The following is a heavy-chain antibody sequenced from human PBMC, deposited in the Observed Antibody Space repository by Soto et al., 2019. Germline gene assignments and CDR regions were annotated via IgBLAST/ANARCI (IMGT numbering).Heavy chain of an antibody. D-gene: IGHD6-6*01. CDR2: TSDDGDDT. CDR1: GFTFSGYA. CDR3: AKRVEYSSSTHYFGS. J-gene: IGHJ4*02. Sequence: GGSLRLSCGASGFTFSGYAMSWVRQAPGKGLEWVSATSDDGDDTYYADSVKGRFNISRDNSKNTLFLQMNSLRAEDTAVYYCAKRVEYSSSTHYFGSWGQGTLVTVSS. V-gene: IGHV3-23*01.